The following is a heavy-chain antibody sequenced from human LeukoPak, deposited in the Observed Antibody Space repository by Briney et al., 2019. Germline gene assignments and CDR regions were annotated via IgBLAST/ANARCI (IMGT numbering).Heavy chain of an antibody. J-gene: IGHJ4*02. CDR1: GFTFRNYG. CDR3: AKDLGDGYCLDY. CDR2: ISYDGGNK. V-gene: IGHV3-30*18. D-gene: IGHD5-24*01. Sequence: GGSLRLSCAASGFTFRNYGMHWVRQAPGKGLEWVAVISYDGGNKYSDSVKGRFTISRDNSKSTLYLQMNSLRAEDTAVYYCAKDLGDGYCLDYWGQGTLVTVSS.